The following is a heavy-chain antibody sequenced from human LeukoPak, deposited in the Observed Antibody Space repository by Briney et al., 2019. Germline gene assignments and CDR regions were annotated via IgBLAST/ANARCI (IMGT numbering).Heavy chain of an antibody. CDR1: GFTFSSYS. Sequence: PGGSLRLSCAASGFTFSSYSMNWVRQAPGKGLEWVSAISGSGSSTYYADSVKGRFTISRDNSKNTLYLQMNSLRAEDTAVYYCAKGVIAAAAPYYFDYWGQGTLVTVSS. D-gene: IGHD6-13*01. V-gene: IGHV3-23*01. CDR2: ISGSGSST. CDR3: AKGVIAAAAPYYFDY. J-gene: IGHJ4*02.